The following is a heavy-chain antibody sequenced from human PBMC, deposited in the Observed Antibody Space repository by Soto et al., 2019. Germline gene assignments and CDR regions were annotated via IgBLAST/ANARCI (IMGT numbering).Heavy chain of an antibody. V-gene: IGHV1-18*01. CDR1: GYTFTSYG. CDR2: ISAYNGNT. D-gene: IGHD5-12*01. J-gene: IGHJ4*02. Sequence: ASVKVSCKASGYTFTSYGISWVRQAPGQGLEWMGWISAYNGNTNYAQKLQGRFTMTTDTSTSTAYMELRSLRSDDTAVYYCARDFSGYSHFDYWGQGTLVTVSS. CDR3: ARDFSGYSHFDY.